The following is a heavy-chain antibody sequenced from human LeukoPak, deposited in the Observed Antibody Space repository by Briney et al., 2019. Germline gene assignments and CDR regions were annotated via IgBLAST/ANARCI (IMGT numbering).Heavy chain of an antibody. Sequence: ATVKISCKVSGYTFTDYYMHWVQQAPGRGLEWMGLVDPEDGKTIYAEKFQGRVTITEDTSTDTAYMELSSLRPEDTAVYYCATWADCSSTSCYTLYYYYMDVWGKGTTVTVSS. CDR3: ATWADCSSTSCYTLYYYYMDV. D-gene: IGHD2-2*02. CDR2: VDPEDGKT. CDR1: GYTFTDYY. J-gene: IGHJ6*03. V-gene: IGHV1-69-2*01.